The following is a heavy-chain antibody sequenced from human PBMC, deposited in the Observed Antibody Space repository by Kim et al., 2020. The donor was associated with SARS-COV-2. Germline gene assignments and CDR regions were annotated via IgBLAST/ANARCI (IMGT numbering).Heavy chain of an antibody. CDR2: FDTEDGET. J-gene: IGHJ4*02. V-gene: IGHV1-24*01. CDR3: ALQGVDIVATVFDY. CDR1: GYTLTELS. Sequence: ASVKVSCKVSGYTLTELSMHWVRQAPGKGLEWMGGFDTEDGETIYAQKFQGRVTMTEDTSTDTAYMELSSLRSEDTAVYYCALQGVDIVATVFDYWGQGTLVTVSS. D-gene: IGHD5-12*01.